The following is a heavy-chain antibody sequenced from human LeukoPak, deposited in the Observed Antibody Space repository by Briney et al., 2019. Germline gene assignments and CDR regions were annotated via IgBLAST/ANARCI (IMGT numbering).Heavy chain of an antibody. Sequence: GGSLRLSCAASGFTFSSYSMNWVRQAPGKGLEWVSYISSSSSTIYYADSVKGRFTISRDNAKNSLYLQMNSLRAEDTAVYYCARGQKVAAFDYWGQGTLVIVPS. CDR1: GFTFSSYS. CDR2: ISSSSSTI. V-gene: IGHV3-48*01. J-gene: IGHJ4*02. CDR3: ARGQKVAAFDY. D-gene: IGHD6-19*01.